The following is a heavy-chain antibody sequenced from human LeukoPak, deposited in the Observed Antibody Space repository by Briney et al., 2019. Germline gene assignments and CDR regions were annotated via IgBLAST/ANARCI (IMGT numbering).Heavy chain of an antibody. D-gene: IGHD6-13*01. J-gene: IGHJ3*02. CDR3: AKKYSSSWSDDCDI. CDR1: GFTFSSYG. V-gene: IGHV3-30*02. CDR2: IRYDGSNK. Sequence: PGGSLRLSCAASGFTFSSYGMHWVRQAPGKGLEWVAFIRYDGSNKYYADSVKGRFTISRDNSKNTLYLQMNSLRAEDTAVYYCAKKYSSSWSDDCDIWGQGTMVTVSS.